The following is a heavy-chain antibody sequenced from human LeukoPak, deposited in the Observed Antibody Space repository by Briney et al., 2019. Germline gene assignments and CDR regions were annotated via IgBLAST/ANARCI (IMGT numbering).Heavy chain of an antibody. V-gene: IGHV4-61*01. CDR1: GASISSGTYY. CDR2: ISYSGST. CDR3: ARDVSASDAFDT. J-gene: IGHJ3*02. D-gene: IGHD2-2*01. Sequence: SETLSLTCTVSGASISSGTYYWSWIRRPPGKGLEWITFISYSGSTNYNPSLKSRVTVSLDTSKNQFSLELTSVTAADTAIYYCARDVSASDAFDTWGQGTMVTVSP.